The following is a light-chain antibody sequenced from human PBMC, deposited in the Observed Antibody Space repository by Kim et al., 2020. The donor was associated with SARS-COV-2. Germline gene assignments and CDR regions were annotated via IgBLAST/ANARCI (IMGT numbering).Light chain of an antibody. CDR2: DAS. J-gene: IGKJ2*01. CDR1: QNINSW. Sequence: SASVGDTVPITCRASQNINSWLAWYQQKPGKAPKFLIYDASDLRSGVPSRFRGRGSGTQFTLTISDLQPDDFATYYCQQYSTYSYSFGQGTKLEI. CDR3: QQYSTYSYS. V-gene: IGKV1-5*01.